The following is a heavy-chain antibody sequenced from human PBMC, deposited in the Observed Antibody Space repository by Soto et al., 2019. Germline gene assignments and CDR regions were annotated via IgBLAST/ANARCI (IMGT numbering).Heavy chain of an antibody. CDR1: GYTFTSYY. Sequence: GASVKVSCKASGYTFTSYYMHWVRQAPGQGLEWMGIINPSGGSTSYAQKFQGRVTMTRDTSTSTVYMELSSLRSEDTAVYYCARDTIVATIFRLVPFYGMDVWGQGTTVTVSS. CDR2: INPSGGST. CDR3: ARDTIVATIFRLVPFYGMDV. D-gene: IGHD5-12*01. J-gene: IGHJ6*02. V-gene: IGHV1-46*01.